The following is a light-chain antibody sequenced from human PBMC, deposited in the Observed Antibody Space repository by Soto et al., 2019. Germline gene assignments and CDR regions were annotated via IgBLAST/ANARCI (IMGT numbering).Light chain of an antibody. Sequence: EIVLTQSPGTLSLSPGERATLSCRASQSVSSSYLAWYQQKPGQAPRLLIYGASSRATGIPDRFSGSGSGTDFTLTISRLEPEDFAVXXXXXYGXSPPFTFGPGTKVDIK. CDR1: QSVSSSY. V-gene: IGKV3-20*01. CDR3: XXYGXSPPFT. J-gene: IGKJ3*01. CDR2: GAS.